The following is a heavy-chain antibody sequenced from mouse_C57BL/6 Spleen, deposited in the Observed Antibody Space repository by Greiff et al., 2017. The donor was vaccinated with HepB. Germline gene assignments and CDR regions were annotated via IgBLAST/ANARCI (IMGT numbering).Heavy chain of an antibody. J-gene: IGHJ3*01. Sequence: EVKLVESGEGLVKPGGSLKLSCAASGFTFSSYAMSWVRQTPEKRLEWVAYISSGGDYIYYADTVKGRFTISRDNARNTLYLQMSSLKSEDTAMYYCTREDLYYDSDSAWFAYWGQGTLVTVSA. V-gene: IGHV5-9-1*02. CDR2: ISSGGDYI. CDR3: TREDLYYDSDSAWFAY. CDR1: GFTFSSYA. D-gene: IGHD2-4*01.